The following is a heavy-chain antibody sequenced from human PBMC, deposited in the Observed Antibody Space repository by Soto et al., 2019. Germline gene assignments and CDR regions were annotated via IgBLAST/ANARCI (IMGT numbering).Heavy chain of an antibody. CDR1: GFTFSSYG. CDR2: ISYDGSNK. V-gene: IGHV3-30*18. D-gene: IGHD1-26*01. CDR3: AKDGHPSGSYLIGYFDY. J-gene: IGHJ4*02. Sequence: PCGSLGLSRAVSGFTFSSYGRHWVRQDPGKGLEWVAVISYDGSNKYYADSVKGRFTISRDNSKNTLYLQMNSLRAEDTAVYYCAKDGHPSGSYLIGYFDYWGQGTLVTVSS.